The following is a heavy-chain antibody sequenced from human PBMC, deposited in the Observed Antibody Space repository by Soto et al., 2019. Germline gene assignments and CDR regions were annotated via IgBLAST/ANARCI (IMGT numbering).Heavy chain of an antibody. CDR2: ISDYNGKK. CDR3: AREGPASLT. CDR1: GYTFTSYG. Sequence: QVQLVQSGAEVKKPGASVKVSCTASGYTFTSYGISWVRQATGQGLEWMGWISDYNGKKNYTQKLQGRDTMTTDTSTSTANIALRSLRSPDPAVYYCAREGPASLTWGQGTLVTVSS. J-gene: IGHJ5*02. D-gene: IGHD2-2*01. V-gene: IGHV1-18*01.